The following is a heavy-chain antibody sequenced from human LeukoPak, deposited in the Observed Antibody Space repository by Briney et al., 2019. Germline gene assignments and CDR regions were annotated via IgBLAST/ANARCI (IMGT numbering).Heavy chain of an antibody. CDR1: GFTFSSYA. D-gene: IGHD6-13*01. CDR3: AKEGYSSTWNADFDF. Sequence: GGSLRLSCAASGFTFSSYAMSWVRQAPGKGLEWVPAISGNSGTTYYADSVKGRFTISRDNSKNTLYLQMNSLRAEDTAVYYCAKEGYSSTWNADFDFGGQGTLVTVSS. CDR2: ISGNSGTT. V-gene: IGHV3-23*01. J-gene: IGHJ4*02.